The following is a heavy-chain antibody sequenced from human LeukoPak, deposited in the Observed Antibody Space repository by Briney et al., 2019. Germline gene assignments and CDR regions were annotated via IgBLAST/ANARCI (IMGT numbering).Heavy chain of an antibody. J-gene: IGHJ3*02. D-gene: IGHD2-15*01. Sequence: GRSLRLSCAASGFTFSNYAMHWVRQAPGKGLEWVAVISYDESNKYYAHSVKGRFTISRDNSKNTLYLQMNSLRAEDTAVYYCAREYCSGGSCYDAFDIWGQGTMVTVSS. V-gene: IGHV3-30*04. CDR1: GFTFSNYA. CDR3: AREYCSGGSCYDAFDI. CDR2: ISYDESNK.